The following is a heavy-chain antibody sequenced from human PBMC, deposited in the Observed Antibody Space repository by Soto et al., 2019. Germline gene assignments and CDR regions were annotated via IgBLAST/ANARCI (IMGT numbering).Heavy chain of an antibody. J-gene: IGHJ4*02. CDR3: AKVGSSGWWVY. V-gene: IGHV3-15*01. Sequence: GGSLRLSCAASGFTFSNAWMSWVRQAPGKGLEWVGRVKSKTDGGTTDYAAPVKGRFTISRDDSRNTLYLQMNSLRAEDTAVYYCAKVGSSGWWVYWGQGTLVTVSS. CDR1: GFTFSNAW. CDR2: VKSKTDGGTT. D-gene: IGHD6-19*01.